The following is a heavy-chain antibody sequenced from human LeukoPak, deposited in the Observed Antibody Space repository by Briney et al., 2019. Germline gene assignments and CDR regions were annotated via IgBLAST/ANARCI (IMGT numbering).Heavy chain of an antibody. CDR3: ARENYVFDI. CDR2: VSNSGNT. CDR1: GGFINNFY. V-gene: IGHV4-59*01. J-gene: IGHJ3*02. Sequence: SETLSLTCIVSGGFINNFYWSWIRQPPGKGLEWIGYVSNSGNTNYNPPFRSRFTISVDTSKNQFSLKLTSVTAADTAVYFCARENYVFDIWGQGTMVTVSS.